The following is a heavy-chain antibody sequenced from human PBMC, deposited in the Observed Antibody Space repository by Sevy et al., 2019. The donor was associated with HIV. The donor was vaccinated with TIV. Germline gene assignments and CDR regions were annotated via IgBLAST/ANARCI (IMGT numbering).Heavy chain of an antibody. D-gene: IGHD4-4*01. CDR3: ATEYSYDY. V-gene: IGHV1-2*02. CDR2: INSNSGAI. Sequence: ASVKVSCKASGHTFSDYYIQWVRQAPGGGLEWMGWINSNSGAISYAQKFQGRVTMTSDTSISTVYMELSRLRSDDTAVYYCATEYSYDYWGQGTLVTVSS. J-gene: IGHJ4*02. CDR1: GHTFSDYY.